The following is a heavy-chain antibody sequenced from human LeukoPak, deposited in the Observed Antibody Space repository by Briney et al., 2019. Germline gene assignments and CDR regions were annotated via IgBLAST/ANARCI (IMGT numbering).Heavy chain of an antibody. Sequence: SGRSLRLSCAASGFTFSSYGMHWVRQAPGKGLEWVAVIWYDGSNKYYADSVKGRFTISRDNSKNTLYLQMNSLRAEDTAVYYCAKVAVAGTILDYWGQGTLVTVSS. V-gene: IGHV3-33*06. CDR1: GFTFSSYG. J-gene: IGHJ4*02. CDR3: AKVAVAGTILDY. D-gene: IGHD6-19*01. CDR2: IWYDGSNK.